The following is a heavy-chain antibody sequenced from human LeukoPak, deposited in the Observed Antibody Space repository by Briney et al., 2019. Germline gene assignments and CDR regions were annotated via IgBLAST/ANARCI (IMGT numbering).Heavy chain of an antibody. D-gene: IGHD3-16*01. J-gene: IGHJ4*02. Sequence: GGSLRLSCAASGFTFSSYWMSWVRQAPGKGLEWVANIKQDGSEKYYVDSVKGRFTISRDNAKNTLYLQMNSLRVEDTAVYYCVCLGLGGLSLDWGQGTLVTVSS. CDR3: VCLGLGGLSLD. V-gene: IGHV3-7*01. CDR1: GFTFSSYW. CDR2: IKQDGSEK.